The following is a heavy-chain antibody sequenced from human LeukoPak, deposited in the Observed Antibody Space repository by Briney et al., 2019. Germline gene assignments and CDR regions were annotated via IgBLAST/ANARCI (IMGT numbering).Heavy chain of an antibody. V-gene: IGHV1-18*01. J-gene: IGHJ4*02. D-gene: IGHD3-16*01. CDR2: ISAYNGYT. CDR1: GYTFTSSG. CDR3: ARDHGYDRGFPFDY. Sequence: ASVTVSFKASGYTFTSSGISWVRQAPGQGLEWMGWISAYNGYTNYAQNLQGRVTMTTDTSTSTAYMELRSLRSDDTAVYYCARDHGYDRGFPFDYWGQGTLVTVSS.